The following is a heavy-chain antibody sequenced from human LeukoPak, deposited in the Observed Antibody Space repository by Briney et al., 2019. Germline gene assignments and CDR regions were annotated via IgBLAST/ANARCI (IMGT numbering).Heavy chain of an antibody. CDR3: ARGTYSGYDFGY. V-gene: IGHV4-59*01. CDR2: IYYSGST. D-gene: IGHD5-12*01. Sequence: PSQTLSLTCTVSGGSISSYYWSWIRQPPGKGLEWIGYIYYSGSTNYNPSLKSRVTISVDTSKNQFSLKLSSVTAADTAVYYCARGTYSGYDFGYWGQGTLATVSS. J-gene: IGHJ4*02. CDR1: GGSISSYY.